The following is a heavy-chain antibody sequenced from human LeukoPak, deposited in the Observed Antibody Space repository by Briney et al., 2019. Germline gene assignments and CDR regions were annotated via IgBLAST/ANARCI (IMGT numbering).Heavy chain of an antibody. CDR2: INHSGST. CDR1: GGSFSGYY. V-gene: IGHV4-34*01. D-gene: IGHD3-16*01. J-gene: IGHJ4*02. Sequence: KPSETLSLTCAVYGGSFSGYYWSWIRQPPGKGLEWIGEINHSGSTNYNPSLKSRVTISVDTSKNQFSLKLSSVTAADTAVYYCARRVDDYVWGSPVPNWGQGTLVTVSS. CDR3: ARRVDDYVWGSPVPN.